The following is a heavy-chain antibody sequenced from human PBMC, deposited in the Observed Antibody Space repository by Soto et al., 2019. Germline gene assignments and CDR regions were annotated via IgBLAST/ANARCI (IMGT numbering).Heavy chain of an antibody. CDR1: GGSFSGYY. D-gene: IGHD3-10*01. CDR2: INHSGST. Sequence: QVQLQQWGAGLLKPSETLSLTCAVYGGSFSGYYWSWIRQPPGKGLEWIGPINHSGSTNYNPSLKSRVTISVDSSKNQFSLKLSSVTAADTAVYYCARGGYMVRGAGYFDLWGRGTLVTVSS. J-gene: IGHJ2*01. V-gene: IGHV4-34*01. CDR3: ARGGYMVRGAGYFDL.